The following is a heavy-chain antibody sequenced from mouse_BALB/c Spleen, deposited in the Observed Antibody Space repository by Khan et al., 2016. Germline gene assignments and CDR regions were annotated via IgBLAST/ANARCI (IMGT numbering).Heavy chain of an antibody. D-gene: IGHD1-2*01. CDR1: GFAFSSYD. V-gene: IGHV5-9*02. CDR3: ARRSTATYYYAMDY. Sequence: EVELVESGGGLVKPGGSLKLSCAASGFAFSSYDMSWVRQTPEKRLEWVATISSGGSYTYYPDSVKGRFTISRDNARNTLYLQMSSLRSEDTALYYCARRSTATYYYAMDYWGQGPSGTVSS. CDR2: ISSGGSYT. J-gene: IGHJ4*01.